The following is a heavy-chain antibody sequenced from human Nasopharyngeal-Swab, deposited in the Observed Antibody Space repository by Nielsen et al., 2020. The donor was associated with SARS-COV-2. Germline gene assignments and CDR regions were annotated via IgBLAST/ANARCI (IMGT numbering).Heavy chain of an antibody. CDR2: LHSDGSGT. D-gene: IGHD5-24*01. CDR3: ARGGDGYSMDY. CDR1: GFTIIRYW. Sequence: GESLKTSFAASGFTIIRYWLLWVRHAPGKGLVWFSRLHSDGSGTTYAASVRGRFTISRDNAKNTLYLQMNSLRAEDTAVYYCARGGDGYSMDYWGQGTLVTVSS. V-gene: IGHV3-74*01. J-gene: IGHJ4*02.